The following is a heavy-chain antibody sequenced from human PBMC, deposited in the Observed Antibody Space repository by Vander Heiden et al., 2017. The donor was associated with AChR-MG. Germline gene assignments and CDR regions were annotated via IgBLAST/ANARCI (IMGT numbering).Heavy chain of an antibody. Sequence: QVPLVQSGAEVTKPGASVKVSLKASGYTFTGYDMHWVRQAPGQGLEWMGWINPNSGGTNYAQKFQGRVTMTRDTSISTAYMELSRLRSDDTAVYYCARVAHVVVPAAIPYYFDYWGQGTLVTVSS. CDR3: ARVAHVVVPAAIPYYFDY. V-gene: IGHV1-2*02. CDR2: INPNSGGT. CDR1: GYTFTGYD. J-gene: IGHJ4*02. D-gene: IGHD2-2*01.